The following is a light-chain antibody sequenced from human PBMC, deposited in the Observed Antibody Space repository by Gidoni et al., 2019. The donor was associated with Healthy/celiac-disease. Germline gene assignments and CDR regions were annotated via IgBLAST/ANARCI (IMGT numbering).Light chain of an antibody. J-gene: IGKJ4*01. V-gene: IGKV1-39*01. CDR3: QQRYSTPLT. CDR1: QSISSY. Sequence: DIQMTQSPSSLSASVGDRVTITCRASQSISSYLNWYQQKPGKAPKLLSYAASSLQSGVPSRFSGSGSGTDFTLTISSLQHEDFATYYCQQRYSTPLTFXGXTKVEIK. CDR2: AAS.